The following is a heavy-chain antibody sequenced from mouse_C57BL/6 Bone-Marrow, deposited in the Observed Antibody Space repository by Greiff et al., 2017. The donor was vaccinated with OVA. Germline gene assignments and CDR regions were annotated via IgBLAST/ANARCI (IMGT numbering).Heavy chain of an antibody. J-gene: IGHJ1*03. V-gene: IGHV14-3*01. CDR3: GRWEYYDDGHLGD. Sequence: VLLKQSVAELVRPGASVKLSCTASGFTFTNTYMHWVKQRPEQGLEWIGRIDPATGNTKYDPKFQGKATLTVDTSSNTAYLQLSSLTSEDTANYYGGRWEYYDDGHLGDWGKGTMVTVS. CDR1: GFTFTNTY. D-gene: IGHD2-4*01. CDR2: IDPATGNT.